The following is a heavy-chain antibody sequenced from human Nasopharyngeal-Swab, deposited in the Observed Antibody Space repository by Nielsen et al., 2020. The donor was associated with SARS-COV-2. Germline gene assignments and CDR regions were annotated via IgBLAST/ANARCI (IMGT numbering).Heavy chain of an antibody. D-gene: IGHD6-19*01. CDR1: GFTFSSYA. CDR2: ISGSGGST. J-gene: IGHJ4*02. V-gene: IGHV3-23*01. CDR3: ARDSAVAGRGRVPGY. Sequence: GGSLRLSCAASGFTFSSYAMSWVRQAPGKGLEWVSAISGSGGSTYYADSVKGRFTISRDNSKNTLYLQMNSLRAEDTAVYYCARDSAVAGRGRVPGYWGQGTLVTASS.